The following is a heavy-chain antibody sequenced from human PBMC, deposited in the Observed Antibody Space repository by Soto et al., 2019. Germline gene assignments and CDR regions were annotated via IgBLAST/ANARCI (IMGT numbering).Heavy chain of an antibody. D-gene: IGHD4-17*01. V-gene: IGHV4-59*01. J-gene: IGHJ4*02. CDR3: ARDTYGDQSFDY. CDR1: GGSISSYY. CDR2: IYYSGST. Sequence: PSETLSLTCTVSGGSISSYYWSWIRQPPGKGLEWIGYIYYSGSTNYNPSLKSRVTISVDTSKNQFSLKLSSVTAADTAVYYCARDTYGDQSFDYWGQGTLVTVSS.